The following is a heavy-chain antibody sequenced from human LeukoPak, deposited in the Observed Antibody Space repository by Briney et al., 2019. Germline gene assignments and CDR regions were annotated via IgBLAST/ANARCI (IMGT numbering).Heavy chain of an antibody. CDR3: AKDGENCSSTSCYTGYYYYYMDV. CDR2: ISWDGGST. V-gene: IGHV3-43D*03. D-gene: IGHD2-2*02. J-gene: IGHJ6*03. CDR1: GFTFDDYA. Sequence: GGSLRLSCAASGFTFDDYAMHWVRQAPGKGLEWVSLISWDGGSTYYADSVKGRVTISRDNSKNSLYLQMNSLRAEDTALYYCAKDGENCSSTSCYTGYYYYYMDVWGKGTTVTVSS.